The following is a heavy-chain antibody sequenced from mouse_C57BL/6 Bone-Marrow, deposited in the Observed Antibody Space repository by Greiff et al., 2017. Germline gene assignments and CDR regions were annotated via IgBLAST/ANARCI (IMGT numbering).Heavy chain of an antibody. D-gene: IGHD1-1*01. CDR2: IDPENGAT. CDR1: GFNIKDDY. J-gene: IGHJ2*01. CDR3: TTGGSYYGSFDY. Sequence: EVQLQQSGAELVRPGASVKLSCTASGFNIKDDYMHWVKQRPEQGLEWIGLIDPENGATEYASTFQGQAIITADTSSNAVYLQLSSLTAEATAVYYGTTGGSYYGSFDYWGQGTTLTVSS. V-gene: IGHV14-4*01.